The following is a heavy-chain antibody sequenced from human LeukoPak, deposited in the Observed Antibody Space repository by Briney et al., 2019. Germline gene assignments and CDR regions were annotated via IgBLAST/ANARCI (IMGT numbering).Heavy chain of an antibody. V-gene: IGHV3-21*01. D-gene: IGHD3-10*01. CDR3: ARGGFGELPVDY. Sequence: GGSLRLSCAASGFTFSSYSMNWVRQAPGKGLEWVSSISSSSSYIYYADSVKGRFTISRDNAKNSLYLQMNSLRAEDTAVYYCARGGFGELPVDYWGQGTLVTVSS. CDR1: GFTFSSYS. J-gene: IGHJ4*02. CDR2: ISSSSSYI.